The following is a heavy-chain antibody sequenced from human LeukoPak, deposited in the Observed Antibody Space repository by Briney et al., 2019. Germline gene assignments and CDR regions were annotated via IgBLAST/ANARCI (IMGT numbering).Heavy chain of an antibody. CDR2: ISSSSSYI. CDR1: GFTFSSYA. D-gene: IGHD1-26*01. CDR3: AKAWGYSGSYPTDY. Sequence: PGGSLRLSCAASGFTFSSYAMSWVRQAPGKGLEWVSSISSSSSYIYYADSVKGRFTISRDNAKNSLYLQMNSLRAEDTAVYYCAKAWGYSGSYPTDYWGQGTLVTVSS. V-gene: IGHV3-21*04. J-gene: IGHJ4*02.